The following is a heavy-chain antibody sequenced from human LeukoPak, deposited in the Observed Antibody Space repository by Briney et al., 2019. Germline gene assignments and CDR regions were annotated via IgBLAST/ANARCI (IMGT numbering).Heavy chain of an antibody. V-gene: IGHV1-18*04. CDR1: GYTFTSYG. CDR2: ISAYNGNT. D-gene: IGHD2-15*01. CDR3: ARVVVVAATSRY. Sequence: ASVKVSCKASGYTFTSYGSSWVRQAPGQGLEWMGWISAYNGNTNYAQKLQGRATMTTDTSTSTAYMELRSPRSDDTAVYYCARVVVVAATSRYWGEGTLVTVSS. J-gene: IGHJ4*02.